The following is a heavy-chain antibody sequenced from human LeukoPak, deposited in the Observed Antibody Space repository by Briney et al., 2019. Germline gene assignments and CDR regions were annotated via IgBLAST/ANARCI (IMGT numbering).Heavy chain of an antibody. CDR1: GFNFGAYD. CDR2: VSNDGSHE. Sequence: GRSLRLSCVASGFNFGAYDIHWVRQAPGKGLEWVAAVSNDGSHEYYADSVKGRFTISRDNSNNTLYVQMNSLRLEDTAVYYCVKSRSSYVHYWGQGTLVIVSS. J-gene: IGHJ4*02. V-gene: IGHV3-30*18. CDR3: VKSRSSYVHY. D-gene: IGHD1-26*01.